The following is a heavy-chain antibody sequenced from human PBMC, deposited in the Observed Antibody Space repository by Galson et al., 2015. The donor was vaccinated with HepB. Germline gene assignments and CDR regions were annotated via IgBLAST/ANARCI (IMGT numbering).Heavy chain of an antibody. CDR2: ISAASGNI. Sequence: FTSYYITWVRQAPGQGLEWMGWISAASGNIKYAQKFQGRVTMTTDTSTSTAYLELRSLRSDDTALYYCARGVKSSSRLMHGSRPLWFDPWGQGTPVTVSS. CDR1: FTSYY. D-gene: IGHD2-2*01. CDR3: ARGVKSSSRLMHGSRPLWFDP. J-gene: IGHJ5*02. V-gene: IGHV1-18*01.